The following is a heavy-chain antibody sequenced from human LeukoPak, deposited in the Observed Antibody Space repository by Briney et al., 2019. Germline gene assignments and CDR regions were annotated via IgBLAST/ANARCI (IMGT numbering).Heavy chain of an antibody. CDR3: ASQEIDY. J-gene: IGHJ4*02. Sequence: PSETLSLTCTVSGYSISSGYYWGWIRQPPGKGLEWIGSIYHSGSTYYNPSLKSRVTISVDTSKNQFSLKLSSVTAADTAVYYCASQEIDYWGQGTLVTVSS. CDR2: IYHSGST. V-gene: IGHV4-38-2*02. CDR1: GYSISSGYY.